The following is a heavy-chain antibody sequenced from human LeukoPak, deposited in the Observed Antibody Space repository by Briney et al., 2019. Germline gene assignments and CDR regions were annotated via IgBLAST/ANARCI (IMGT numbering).Heavy chain of an antibody. CDR2: ISSSSSYI. V-gene: IGHV3-21*04. J-gene: IGHJ4*02. CDR3: ARRAGAYSHPYDY. CDR1: GFTFSSYS. Sequence: PGGSLRLSCAASGFTFSSYSMNWVRQAPGKGLEWVSSISSSSSYIYYADPVKGRFTISRDNPKNTLYLQMNSLRAEDTAVYYCARRAGAYSHPYDYWGQGTLVTVSS. D-gene: IGHD4/OR15-4a*01.